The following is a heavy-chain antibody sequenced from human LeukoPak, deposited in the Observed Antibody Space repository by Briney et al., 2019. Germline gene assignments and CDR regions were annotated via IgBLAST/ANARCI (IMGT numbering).Heavy chain of an antibody. CDR3: ARDRPNTGFDFDY. Sequence: GGSLRLSCAASGFTFSSYEMNWVRQAPGKGLEWLSYITSDSRTIYYADSVRGRFTISRDNAKRSLYLQMDSLRDEDTAVYYCARDRPNTGFDFDYWGRGTLVTVSS. J-gene: IGHJ4*02. D-gene: IGHD3-10*01. CDR1: GFTFSSYE. V-gene: IGHV3-48*03. CDR2: ITSDSRTI.